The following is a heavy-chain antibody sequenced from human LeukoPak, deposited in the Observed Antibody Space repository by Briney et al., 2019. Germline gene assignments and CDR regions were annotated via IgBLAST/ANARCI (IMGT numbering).Heavy chain of an antibody. V-gene: IGHV4-39*01. D-gene: IGHD6-13*01. CDR1: GASISSSSHY. Sequence: SETLSLTCTVSGASISSSSHYWGWIRQPPGKGLEWIGSIHYSGSTYYHPSLKSRIAISEDTSKNQFSLKLSSVTAADTAVYYCARQEILPAATTGTGGAEHIAWVARGWFDSWGQGTLVTVSS. J-gene: IGHJ5*01. CDR2: IHYSGST. CDR3: ARQEILPAATTGTGGAEHIAWVARGWFDS.